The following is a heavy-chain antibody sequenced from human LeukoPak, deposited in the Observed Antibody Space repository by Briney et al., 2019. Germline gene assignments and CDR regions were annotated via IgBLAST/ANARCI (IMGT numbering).Heavy chain of an antibody. Sequence: KTGGSLRLSCAASGFTFSSYSMNWVRQAPGKGLEWVSSISSSSSSYIYYADSVKGRFTISRDNAKNSLYLQMNSLRAEDTAVYYCARDPDCGGDCYSGYWGQGTLVTVSS. CDR3: ARDPDCGGDCYSGY. J-gene: IGHJ4*02. D-gene: IGHD2-21*02. CDR2: ISSSSSSYI. V-gene: IGHV3-21*01. CDR1: GFTFSSYS.